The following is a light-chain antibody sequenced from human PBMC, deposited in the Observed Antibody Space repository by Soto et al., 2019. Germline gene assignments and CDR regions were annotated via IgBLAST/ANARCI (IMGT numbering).Light chain of an antibody. CDR3: SSYTGIGTVV. CDR1: SSDVGGYNY. CDR2: DVT. V-gene: IGLV2-14*03. J-gene: IGLJ2*01. Sequence: QSVLTQSASVSGSPGQSLTISCTGTSSDVGGYNYVSWYQQHPGKAPKLMIYDVTNRPSGVSNRFSGSKSGNTASLTISGLQVEDEADYYCSSYTGIGTVVFGGGTQLTVL.